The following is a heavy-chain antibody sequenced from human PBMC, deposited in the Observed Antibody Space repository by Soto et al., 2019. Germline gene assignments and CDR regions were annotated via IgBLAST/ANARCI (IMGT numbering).Heavy chain of an antibody. J-gene: IGHJ4*02. CDR1: GYTFRNYG. CDR3: ARDRQWEPLLY. Sequence: QVQLVQSGSEVKKPGPSVRVTCKASGYTFRNYGISWVREAPGQGLEWMGWVSAYNRNSNYAQKFEDRVIMTADTATSTAYLELRGLRSDDTAIHYCARDRQWEPLLYWGQGTLVTVSS. V-gene: IGHV1-18*01. CDR2: VSAYNRNS. D-gene: IGHD1-26*01.